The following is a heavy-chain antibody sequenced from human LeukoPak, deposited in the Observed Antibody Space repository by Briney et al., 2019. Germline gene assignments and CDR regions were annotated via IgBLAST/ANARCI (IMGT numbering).Heavy chain of an antibody. V-gene: IGHV4-39*01. CDR1: GGSISSSSYY. CDR2: IYYSGST. CDR3: ARHGAPISCGSYYLGRFAFDI. J-gene: IGHJ3*02. Sequence: TSETLSLTCTVSGGSISSSSYYWGWIRQPPGKGLEWIGSIYYSGSTYYNPSLKSRVTISVDTSKNQFSLKLSSVTAADTAVYYCARHGAPISCGSYYLGRFAFDIWGQGTMVTVSS. D-gene: IGHD1-26*01.